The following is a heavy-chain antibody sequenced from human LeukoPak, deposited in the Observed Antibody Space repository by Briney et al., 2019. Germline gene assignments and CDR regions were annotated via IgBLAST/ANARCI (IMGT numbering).Heavy chain of an antibody. D-gene: IGHD1-1*01. J-gene: IGHJ4*02. CDR2: ISRSGRNT. CDR3: ARNAACTTSTCYKQIDS. Sequence: GGSLRLSCAASGFTLIRHEMNWVRQAPGKGLEWVSFISRSGRNTDYADSVKGRFTISRDDAKNSLYLQLNSLRADDTGVYYCARNAACTTSTCYKQIDSWGQGTLVTVSS. V-gene: IGHV3-48*03. CDR1: GFTLIRHE.